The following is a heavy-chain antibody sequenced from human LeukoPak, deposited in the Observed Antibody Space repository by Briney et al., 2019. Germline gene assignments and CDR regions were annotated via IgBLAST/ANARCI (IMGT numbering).Heavy chain of an antibody. CDR2: IYSGGST. CDR1: GFTVSSNY. Sequence: GGSLRLSCAASGFTVSSNYMSWVRQAPGKGLECVSVIYSGGSTYYADSVKGRFTISRDNSKNTLYLQMNSLRAEDTAVYYCARHSLAAAGTVDYWGQGTLVTVSS. V-gene: IGHV3-53*01. J-gene: IGHJ4*02. D-gene: IGHD6-13*01. CDR3: ARHSLAAAGTVDY.